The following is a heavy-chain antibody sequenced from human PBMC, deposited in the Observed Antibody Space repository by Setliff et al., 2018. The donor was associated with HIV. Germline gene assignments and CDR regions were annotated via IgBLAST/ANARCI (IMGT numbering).Heavy chain of an antibody. J-gene: IGHJ3*01. CDR1: GYTFTAYY. CDR3: ARQDHSSVNSGSLYAFDV. V-gene: IGHV1-2*06. CDR2: IEPSSGGT. Sequence: ASVKVSCKASGYTFTAYYIHWVRQAPGHGLQLMGRIEPSSGGTNYIQKFQGRVTITRDTSIYTVYMELTGLTSDDTAVYYCARQDHSSVNSGSLYAFDVWGQGIMVTVSS. D-gene: IGHD3-22*01.